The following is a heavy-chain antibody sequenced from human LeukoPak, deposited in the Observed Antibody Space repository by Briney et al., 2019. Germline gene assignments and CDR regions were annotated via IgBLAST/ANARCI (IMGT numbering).Heavy chain of an antibody. CDR2: ISSSSSYI. D-gene: IGHD2-15*01. CDR3: ARGGSDIVVVVAAMWFDP. J-gene: IGHJ5*02. Sequence: GGSLRLSCAASGFTFSSYSMNWVRQAPGKGLEWVSSISSSSSYIYYADSVKGRFTISRDNAKNSLYLQMNSLRAEDTAVYYCARGGSDIVVVVAAMWFDPWGQGTLVTVSS. CDR1: GFTFSSYS. V-gene: IGHV3-21*01.